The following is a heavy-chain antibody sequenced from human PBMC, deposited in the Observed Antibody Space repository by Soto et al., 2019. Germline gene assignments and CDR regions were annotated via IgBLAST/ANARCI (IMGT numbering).Heavy chain of an antibody. J-gene: IGHJ4*02. CDR2: IIPIFGTA. D-gene: IGHD6-6*01. CDR3: AICTSLRGRVFHYFYY. CDR1: GSTFSSYA. Sequence: QVQLVQSGAEVKKPGSSVKVSCKASGSTFSSYAISWVRQAPGQGLEWMGGIIPIFGTANYAQKFQGRVTITADESTSTAYMELSSLRSEDTVVYYCAICTSLRGRVFHYFYYWGQGTLVTVSS. V-gene: IGHV1-69*01.